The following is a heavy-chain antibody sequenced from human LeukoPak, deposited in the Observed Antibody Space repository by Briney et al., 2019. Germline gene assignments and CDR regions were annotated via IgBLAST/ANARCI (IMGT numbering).Heavy chain of an antibody. CDR2: ISSSGSTI. V-gene: IGHV3-11*04. J-gene: IGHJ3*02. Sequence: PGGSLRLSCAASGFTFSDYYMSWIRQAPGRGLEWVSYISSSGSTIYYADSVKGRFTISRDNAKNSLYLQMNSLRAEDTAVYYCARDLYSSQVAFDIWGQGTMVTVSS. CDR1: GFTFSDYY. CDR3: ARDLYSSQVAFDI. D-gene: IGHD6-13*01.